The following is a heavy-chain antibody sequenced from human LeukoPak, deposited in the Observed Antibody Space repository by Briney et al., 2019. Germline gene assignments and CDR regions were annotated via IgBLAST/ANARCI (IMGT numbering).Heavy chain of an antibody. Sequence: PGGSLRLSCAASGFTFSSYAMSWVRQAPGKGLEWVSAISGSGGSTYYADSVKGRFTISRHNSKNTLYLQMNSLRAEDTAVYYCVVTYYYDSSGYWEDYWGQGTLVTVSS. CDR3: VVTYYYDSSGYWEDY. D-gene: IGHD3-22*01. CDR2: ISGSGGST. CDR1: GFTFSSYA. V-gene: IGHV3-23*01. J-gene: IGHJ4*02.